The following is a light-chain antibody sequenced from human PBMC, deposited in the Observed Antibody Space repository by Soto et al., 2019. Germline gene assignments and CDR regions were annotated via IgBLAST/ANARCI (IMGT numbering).Light chain of an antibody. V-gene: IGKV1-39*01. CDR2: AAS. CDR3: QQSYSTPRT. CDR1: QSISSY. J-gene: IGKJ1*01. Sequence: DIQMTQSPSSLSASVGDRVTITCRASQSISSYLNWYQQKPGKAHKLLIYAASNLQSGVPSRFSGSGSGTDFTLTISRLQPEDFATYYCQQSYSTPRTFGQGTKVEIK.